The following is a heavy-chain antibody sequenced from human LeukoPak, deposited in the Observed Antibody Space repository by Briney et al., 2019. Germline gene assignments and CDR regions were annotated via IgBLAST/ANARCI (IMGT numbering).Heavy chain of an antibody. V-gene: IGHV3-64*04. Sequence: PGGSLRLSCSASGFSFSNYAMHWVRQAPGKGLEYVSAISSNGGSTYYADSVKGRFTISRDNSKNTLYLHMNSLRVEDTAVYYCARGWSGPLPDVWGQGTTVTVSS. CDR1: GFSFSNYA. J-gene: IGHJ6*02. D-gene: IGHD3-3*01. CDR2: ISSNGGST. CDR3: ARGWSGPLPDV.